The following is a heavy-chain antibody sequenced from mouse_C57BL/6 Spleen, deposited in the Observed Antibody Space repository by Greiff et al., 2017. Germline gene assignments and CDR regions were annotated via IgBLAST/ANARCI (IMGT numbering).Heavy chain of an antibody. CDR2: ISSGSSTI. D-gene: IGHD1-1*01. V-gene: IGHV5-17*01. J-gene: IGHJ4*01. CDR1: GFTFSDYG. Sequence: EVQGVESGGGLVKPGGSLKLSCAASGFTFSDYGMHWVRQAPEKGLEWVAYISSGSSTIYYADTVKGRFTISRDNAKNTLFLQMISLRSEDTAMYYCASTITTVVADYAMDYWGQGTSVTVSS. CDR3: ASTITTVVADYAMDY.